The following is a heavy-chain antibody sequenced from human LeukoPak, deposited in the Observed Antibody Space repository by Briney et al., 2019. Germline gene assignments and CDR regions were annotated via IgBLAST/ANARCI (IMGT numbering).Heavy chain of an antibody. J-gene: IGHJ4*02. Sequence: PSETLSLTCTVSGDSISSRTYYWGWIRQPPGQGLEWIGSIYYSGSTFYNPSLKSRVTISVDTSKNQFSLKLSSVTAADTAVYYCARGEGSHDYLPYWGQGTLVTVSS. V-gene: IGHV4-39*07. CDR2: IYYSGST. CDR3: ARGEGSHDYLPY. CDR1: GDSISSRTYY.